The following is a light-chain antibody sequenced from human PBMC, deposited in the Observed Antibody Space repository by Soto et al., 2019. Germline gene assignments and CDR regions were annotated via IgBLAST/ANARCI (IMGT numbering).Light chain of an antibody. CDR1: SSDVGGYTY. J-gene: IGLJ1*01. Sequence: QSALTQPRSVSGSPGQSVTISCTGTSSDVGGYTYVSWYQQHPGQAPKLIIYDVTERPSGVPARFSGSKSGNTASLTISGLQAEDEADYYCCSYAGSYTYVFGTGTKLTVL. CDR3: CSYAGSYTYV. V-gene: IGLV2-11*01. CDR2: DVT.